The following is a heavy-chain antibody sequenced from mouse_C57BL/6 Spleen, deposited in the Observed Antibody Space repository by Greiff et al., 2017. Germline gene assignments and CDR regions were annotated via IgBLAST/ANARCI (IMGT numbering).Heavy chain of an antibody. CDR3: AREDYGSSYRFAY. J-gene: IGHJ3*01. CDR1: GYTFTDYY. Sequence: QVQLQQSGAELVRPGASVKLSCKASGYTFTDYYINWVKQRPGQGLEWIARIYPGSGNTYYNEKFKGKATLTAEKSSSTAYMQLSSLTSEDSAVYFCAREDYGSSYRFAYWGQGTLVTVSA. V-gene: IGHV1-76*01. D-gene: IGHD1-1*01. CDR2: IYPGSGNT.